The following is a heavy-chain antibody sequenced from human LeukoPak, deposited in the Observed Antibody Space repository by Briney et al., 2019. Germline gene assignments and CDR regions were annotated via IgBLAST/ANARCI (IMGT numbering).Heavy chain of an antibody. Sequence: GGSLRLSCAASGFSFNTYGMHWVRQAPGKGLEWVTFMQYDGSEEYYADSVKGRFTISRDNSKNTLYLQMDSLRGEDTAVYYCAGKAAAYYFVYWGQGTLVTDSS. CDR1: GFSFNTYG. D-gene: IGHD2-2*01. CDR2: MQYDGSEE. CDR3: AGKAAAYYFVY. V-gene: IGHV3-30*02. J-gene: IGHJ4*02.